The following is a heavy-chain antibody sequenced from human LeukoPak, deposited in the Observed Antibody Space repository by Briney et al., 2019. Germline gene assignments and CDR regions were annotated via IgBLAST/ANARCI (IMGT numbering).Heavy chain of an antibody. J-gene: IGHJ4*02. CDR1: GGTFSSYA. Sequence: ASVKVSCKSSGGTFSSYAIIWVRQAPGQGLKWMGSIIPILGIANYAQKFQGRVTITADKSTSTAYMELSSLRSEDTAVYYCARDRIAAAARDFDYWGQGTLVTVSS. V-gene: IGHV1-69*04. CDR3: ARDRIAAAARDFDY. D-gene: IGHD6-13*01. CDR2: IIPILGIA.